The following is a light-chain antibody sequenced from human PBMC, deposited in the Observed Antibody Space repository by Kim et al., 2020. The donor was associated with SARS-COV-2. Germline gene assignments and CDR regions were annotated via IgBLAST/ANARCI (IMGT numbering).Light chain of an antibody. Sequence: DIQMTQSPSSLSASVGDRVNITCRASQSISNDLNWYQQIAGKAPKLVIYSTSNLESGVPSRFSGSGSGTDFTLTIDSLQPEDFATYYCQQSYSIPTFGGGTKVDIK. V-gene: IGKV1-39*01. CDR1: QSISND. CDR2: STS. CDR3: QQSYSIPT. J-gene: IGKJ4*01.